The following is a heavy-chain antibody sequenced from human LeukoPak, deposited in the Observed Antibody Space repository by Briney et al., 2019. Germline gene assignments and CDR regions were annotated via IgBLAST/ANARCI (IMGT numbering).Heavy chain of an antibody. Sequence: ASVKVSCKASGYTFTSYGISWVRQAPGQGLEWMGWISAYNGNTNYAQKLQGRVTMTTDTSTSTAYMELRSLRSDDTAVYYCARTYYDSSGYRTNWFDPWGQGTMVTVSS. V-gene: IGHV1-18*01. CDR2: ISAYNGNT. J-gene: IGHJ3*01. CDR3: ARTYYDSSGYRTNWFDP. D-gene: IGHD3-22*01. CDR1: GYTFTSYG.